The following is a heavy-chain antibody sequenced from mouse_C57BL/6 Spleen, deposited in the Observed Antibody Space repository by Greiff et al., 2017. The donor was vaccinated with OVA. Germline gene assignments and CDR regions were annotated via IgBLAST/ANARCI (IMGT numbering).Heavy chain of an antibody. J-gene: IGHJ3*01. V-gene: IGHV1-50*01. CDR3: ARGDGNYRFAY. CDR1: GYTFTSYW. Sequence: VKLQQPGAELVKPGASVKLSCKASGYTFTSYWMQWVKQRPGQGLEWIGEIDPSDSYTNYNQKFKGKATLTVDTSSSTAYMQLSSLTSEDSAVYYCARGDGNYRFAYWGQGTLVTVSA. D-gene: IGHD2-1*01. CDR2: IDPSDSYT.